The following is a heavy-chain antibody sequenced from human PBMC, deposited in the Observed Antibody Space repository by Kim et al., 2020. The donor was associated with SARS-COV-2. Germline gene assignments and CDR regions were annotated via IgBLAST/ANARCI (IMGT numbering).Heavy chain of an antibody. CDR1: GGSISSGGYY. Sequence: SETLSLTCTVSGGSISSGGYYWNWIRQHPGKGLEWIEYIYYSGSTYYNPSLKSRVTISVDTSKNQFSLRLSSVTAADTAMYYCGRSTFCFDPWGQGTLVT. CDR2: IYYSGST. CDR3: GRSTFCFDP. V-gene: IGHV4-31*03. J-gene: IGHJ5*02. D-gene: IGHD1-1*01.